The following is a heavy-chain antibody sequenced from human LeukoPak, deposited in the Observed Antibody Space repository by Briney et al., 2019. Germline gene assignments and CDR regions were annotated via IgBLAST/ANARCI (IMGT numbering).Heavy chain of an antibody. Sequence: SQTLSLTCTVSVGSISSGSYYWSWIRQPAGKGLEWIGRIYTSGSTNYNPSLKSRVTISVDTSKNQFSLKLSSVTAADTAVYYCARDYLGYYYYMDVWGKGTTVTVSS. J-gene: IGHJ6*03. CDR2: IYTSGST. CDR3: ARDYLGYYYYMDV. CDR1: VGSISSGSYY. V-gene: IGHV4-61*02.